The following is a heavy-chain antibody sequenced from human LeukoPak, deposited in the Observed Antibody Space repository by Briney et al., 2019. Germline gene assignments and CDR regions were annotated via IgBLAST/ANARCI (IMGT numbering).Heavy chain of an antibody. Sequence: ASVKVSCKASGYIFTGYYMHWVPQIPGQGPEWMGWINPNSGGTNYAQKVQGWVTMTRDTSVSTVYMELRRLRYDDTAVYYCARGREILVVPFYYYIDVWGRGTTVTVSS. CDR1: GYIFTGYY. D-gene: IGHD2-2*01. J-gene: IGHJ6*03. CDR3: ARGREILVVPFYYYIDV. V-gene: IGHV1-2*04. CDR2: INPNSGGT.